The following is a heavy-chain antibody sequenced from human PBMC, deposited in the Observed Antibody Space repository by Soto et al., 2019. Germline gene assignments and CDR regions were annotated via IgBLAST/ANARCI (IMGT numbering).Heavy chain of an antibody. Sequence: PSETLSLTCTFSVGSLSNNYWSCIRHPPGKSLEWIGYIYYTGSIKYNPSLESRVTLSLDTSKNQFSMKLSSVTAADTAVYYCARQMEYYVSVWVGYSRIIASWGQATLVSVSS. CDR1: VGSLSNNY. J-gene: IGHJ5*02. CDR2: IYYTGSI. CDR3: ARQMEYYVSVWVGYSRIIAS. V-gene: IGHV4-59*08. D-gene: IGHD3-16*01.